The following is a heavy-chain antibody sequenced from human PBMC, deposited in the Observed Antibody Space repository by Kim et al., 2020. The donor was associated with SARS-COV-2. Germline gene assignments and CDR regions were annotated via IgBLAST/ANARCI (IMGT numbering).Heavy chain of an antibody. CDR1: GFSFSNSG. J-gene: IGHJ6*02. V-gene: IGHV3-23*01. CDR2: IGGGGLST. Sequence: GGSLRLSCAASGFSFSNSGMNWVRQAPGKGLEWVSFIGGGGLSTFYADSVKGRFTISRDNSKNTLFLQMNSLRAEDTAIYYCAKRARKVDYNMDVWGQGTTVTVSS. D-gene: IGHD2-2*01. CDR3: AKRARKVDYNMDV.